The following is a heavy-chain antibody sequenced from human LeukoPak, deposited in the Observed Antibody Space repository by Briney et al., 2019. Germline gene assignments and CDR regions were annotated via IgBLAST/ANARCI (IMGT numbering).Heavy chain of an antibody. CDR1: GFTFSSYS. CDR3: ARVYCTNGVCFPQRYYYYGMDV. Sequence: PGGSLRLSCAASGFTFSSYSMNWVRQAPGKGLEWVSSISSSSSYIYYADSVKGRFTISRDNAKNSLYLQMNSLRAEDTAVYYCARVYCTNGVCFPQRYYYYGMDVWGQGTTVTVSS. D-gene: IGHD2-8*01. V-gene: IGHV3-21*04. J-gene: IGHJ6*02. CDR2: ISSSSSYI.